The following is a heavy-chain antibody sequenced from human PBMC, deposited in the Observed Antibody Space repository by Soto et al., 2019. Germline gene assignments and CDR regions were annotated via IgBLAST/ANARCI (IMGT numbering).Heavy chain of an antibody. V-gene: IGHV3-30*04. D-gene: IGHD3-10*01. CDR1: EVTFSSYA. J-gene: IGHJ3*01. Sequence: PGESRKISCTASEVTFSSYAMHWVRQAPGKGLEWVAVISGDGTNKWYADSVEGRFTISRDNSENTLYLEMNSLRVEDTAMYYCARDPALRYYGYPGNAFNLSGPAPLVTLSS. CDR2: ISGDGTNK. CDR3: ARDPALRYYGYPGNAFNL.